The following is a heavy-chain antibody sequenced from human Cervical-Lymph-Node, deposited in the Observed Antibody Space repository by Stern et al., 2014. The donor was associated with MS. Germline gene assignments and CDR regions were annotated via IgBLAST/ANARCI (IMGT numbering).Heavy chain of an antibody. V-gene: IGHV2-5*02. CDR2: IYWDDDQ. D-gene: IGHD2-2*02. J-gene: IGHJ4*02. CDR3: AHTLLYCSSTSCYTGSHFDY. CDR1: GFSLTTIGTG. Sequence: TLRESGPTLVKPTQTLTLTCTFSGFSLTTIGTGVGWIRQPPGKALEWLALIYWDDDQVYSPSLKTRLTITKDTSKNQVVLTMTNMDPVDTATYYCAHTLLYCSSTSCYTGSHFDYWGQGTLVTVSS.